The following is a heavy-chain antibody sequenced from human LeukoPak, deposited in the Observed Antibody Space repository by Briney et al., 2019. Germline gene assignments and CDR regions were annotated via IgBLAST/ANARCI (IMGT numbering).Heavy chain of an antibody. Sequence: PSETLSLTCTVSGGSISSSSYYWGWIRQPPGKGLEWIGSIYYSGSTYYNPSLKSRVTISVDTSKNQFSLKLSSVTAADTAVCYCAREGLAQYSSSANAHFDYWGQGTLVTVSS. V-gene: IGHV4-39*07. CDR2: IYYSGST. CDR3: AREGLAQYSSSANAHFDY. D-gene: IGHD6-6*01. CDR1: GGSISSSSYY. J-gene: IGHJ4*02.